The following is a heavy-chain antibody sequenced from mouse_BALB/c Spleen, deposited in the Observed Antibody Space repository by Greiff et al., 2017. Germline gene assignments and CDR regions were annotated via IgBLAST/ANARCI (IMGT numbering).Heavy chain of an antibody. Sequence: VQVVESGPGLVAPSQSLSITCTVSGFSLTSYGVHWVRQPPGKGLEWLGVIWAGGSTNYNSALMSRLSISKDNSKSQVFLKMNSLQTDDTAMYYGARGGRDDAMDYWGQGTSVTVSA. J-gene: IGHJ4*01. CDR1: GFSLTSYG. V-gene: IGHV2-9*02. CDR2: IWAGGST. D-gene: IGHD3-3*01. CDR3: ARGGRDDAMDY.